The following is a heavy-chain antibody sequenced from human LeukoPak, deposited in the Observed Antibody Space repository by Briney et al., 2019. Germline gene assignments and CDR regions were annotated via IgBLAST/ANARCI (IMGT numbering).Heavy chain of an antibody. V-gene: IGHV3-74*01. CDR2: INSDGSST. Sequence: GGSLRLSCAASGFTFSSYWMHWVRQAPGKGLVWVSRINSDGSSTYYADSVKGRFTISRDNSKNTLYLQMSSLRAEDTAVYYCVKITSSSGGDYWGQGTLVTVSS. CDR1: GFTFSSYW. J-gene: IGHJ4*02. CDR3: VKITSSSGGDY. D-gene: IGHD6-19*01.